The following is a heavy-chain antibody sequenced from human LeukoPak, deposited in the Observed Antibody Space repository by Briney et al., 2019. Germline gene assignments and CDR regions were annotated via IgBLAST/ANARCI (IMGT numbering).Heavy chain of an antibody. CDR1: GGSISSYY. CDR2: IYTSGST. J-gene: IGHJ4*02. CDR3: ARAVQLWFQVDY. Sequence: PSETLSLTCTVSGGSISSYYWSWIRQPPGKGLEWIGYIYTSGSTNYNPSLKSRVTISVDTSKNQFSLKLSSVTAADTAVYYCARAVQLWFQVDYWGQGTLVTVSS. V-gene: IGHV4-4*09. D-gene: IGHD5-18*01.